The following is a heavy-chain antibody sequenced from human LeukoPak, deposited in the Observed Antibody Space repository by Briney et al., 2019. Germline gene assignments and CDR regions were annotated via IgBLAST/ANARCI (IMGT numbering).Heavy chain of an antibody. CDR2: IYYSGST. CDR3: ARSKYSSSWYWFDP. J-gene: IGHJ5*02. Sequence: SETLSLTCTVSGGSISSYCWSWIRQPPGKGLEWIGYIYYSGSTNYNPPLKSRVTISVDTSKNQFSLKLSSVTAADTAVYYCARSKYSSSWYWFDPWGQGTLVTVSS. D-gene: IGHD6-13*01. V-gene: IGHV4-59*01. CDR1: GGSISSYC.